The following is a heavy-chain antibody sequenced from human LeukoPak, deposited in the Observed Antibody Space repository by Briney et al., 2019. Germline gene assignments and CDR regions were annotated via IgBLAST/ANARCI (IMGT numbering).Heavy chain of an antibody. V-gene: IGHV3-30-3*01. CDR3: ARVMTNWGLPKPGFDY. CDR2: SSDGNNK. J-gene: IGHJ4*02. Sequence: SSDGNNKYYADSVKGRFTISRDNSKSTLYLQMNSLRVEDTALYYCARVMTNWGLPKPGFDYWGQGTLVIVSS. D-gene: IGHD7-27*01.